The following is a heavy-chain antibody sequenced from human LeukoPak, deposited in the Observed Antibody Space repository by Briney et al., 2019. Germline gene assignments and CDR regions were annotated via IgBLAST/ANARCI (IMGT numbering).Heavy chain of an antibody. D-gene: IGHD5-24*01. CDR3: AKDPEDGYNYNY. J-gene: IGHJ4*02. V-gene: IGHV3-23*01. CDR1: GFTFSSYA. Sequence: GGSLRLSCAASGFTFSSYAMSWVRQAPGKGLEWVSGTSGSGGSTNYADSVKGRFTISRDNSKNTLYLQMNSLRAEDTAVYYCAKDPEDGYNYNYWGQGTLVTVSS. CDR2: TSGSGGST.